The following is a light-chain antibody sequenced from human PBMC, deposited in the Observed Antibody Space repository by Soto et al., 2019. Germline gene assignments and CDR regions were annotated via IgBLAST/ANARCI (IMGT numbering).Light chain of an antibody. CDR3: QQYSSAPAWT. CDR1: QRLRSDY. V-gene: IGKV3-20*01. CDR2: GTS. Sequence: EILLTQSPGTMSFSPGDRATLSCRASQRLRSDYFAWYQQRSGQLPRLLIYGTSIRATGIPDRFSGSGSGTDFTLTIARLEAEDFAVYYCQQYSSAPAWTFDQGTKVEV. J-gene: IGKJ1*01.